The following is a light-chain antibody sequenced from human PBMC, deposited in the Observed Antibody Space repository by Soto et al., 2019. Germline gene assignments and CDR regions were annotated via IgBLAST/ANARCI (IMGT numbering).Light chain of an antibody. V-gene: IGLV2-8*01. CDR3: SSYAGSIDV. Sequence: QSVLTQPPSASGSPGQSVTISCTGASSDVGGYNHVSWFQQLPGKAPKIMIYEVTKRPSGVPDRFSGSKSGNTASLTVSGLQAEDEADYYCSSYAGSIDVFGTGTKLTVL. CDR2: EVT. CDR1: SSDVGGYNH. J-gene: IGLJ1*01.